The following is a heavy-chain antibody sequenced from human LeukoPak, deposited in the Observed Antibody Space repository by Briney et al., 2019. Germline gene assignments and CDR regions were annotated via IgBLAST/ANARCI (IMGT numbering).Heavy chain of an antibody. J-gene: IGHJ4*02. Sequence: SETLSLTCAVYGGSFSGYYWSWIRQPPGKGLEWIGEINHSGSTNYNPSLKSRVTISVDTSKNQFSLKLSSVAAADTAVYYCARLRYFDWLMEYWGQGTLVTVSS. CDR3: ARLRYFDWLMEY. V-gene: IGHV4-34*01. CDR2: INHSGST. CDR1: GGSFSGYY. D-gene: IGHD3-9*01.